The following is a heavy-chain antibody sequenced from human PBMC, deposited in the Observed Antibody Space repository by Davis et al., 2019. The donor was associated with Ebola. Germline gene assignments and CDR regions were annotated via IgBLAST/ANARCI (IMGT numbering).Heavy chain of an antibody. J-gene: IGHJ4*02. CDR2: ISSRSSYI. V-gene: IGHV3-21*01. CDR3: ARGGYD. Sequence: GESLKISCAASGFTFSSYAMSWVRQAPGKRLEWVSSISSRSSYIYYADSVKGRFTISRDNAKNSLYLQMNSLRAEDTAVYYCARGGYDWGQGTLVTVSS. D-gene: IGHD6-13*01. CDR1: GFTFSSYA.